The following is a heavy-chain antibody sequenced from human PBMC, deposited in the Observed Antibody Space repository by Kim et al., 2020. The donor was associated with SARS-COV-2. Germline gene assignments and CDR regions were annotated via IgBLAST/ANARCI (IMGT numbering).Heavy chain of an antibody. V-gene: IGHV5-51*01. CDR2: IYSGDSDT. CDR3: ARRVAGFEYFDY. Sequence: GESLKISCKGSGYSFTNYWIAWVRQMPGKGLEWMGIIYSGDSDTRYSPSFQGQVTISADKSISTAYLQWSSLQASDTAMYYCARRVAGFEYFDYWGQGTLVTVFS. CDR1: GYSFTNYW. J-gene: IGHJ4*02. D-gene: IGHD2-15*01.